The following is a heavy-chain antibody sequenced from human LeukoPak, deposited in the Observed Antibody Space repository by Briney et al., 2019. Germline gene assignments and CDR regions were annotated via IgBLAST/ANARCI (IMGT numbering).Heavy chain of an antibody. Sequence: SQTLSLTCAISGDCVSSNSAAWNWIRQSPSRGLEWLGRTYYRSNWINDYAVSVKSRMTINPDTSRDQFSLQLNSVTPEDTAVYYCARETTWVRGVINPLDYWGQGTLVTVSS. CDR2: TYYRSNWIN. CDR3: ARETTWVRGVINPLDY. J-gene: IGHJ4*02. V-gene: IGHV6-1*01. D-gene: IGHD3-10*01. CDR1: GDCVSSNSAA.